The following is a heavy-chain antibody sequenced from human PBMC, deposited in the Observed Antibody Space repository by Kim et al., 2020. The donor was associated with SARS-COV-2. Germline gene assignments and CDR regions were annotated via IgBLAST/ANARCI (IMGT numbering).Heavy chain of an antibody. Sequence: GGSLRLSCAASGFTFSSYAMSWVRQAPGKGLEWVSAISGSGGSTYYADSVKGRFTISRDNSKNTLYLQMNSLRAEDTAVYYCAKVSKVGRIAAAGRGYYGMDVWGQGTTVTVSS. CDR2: ISGSGGST. CDR3: AKVSKVGRIAAAGRGYYGMDV. CDR1: GFTFSSYA. V-gene: IGHV3-23*01. J-gene: IGHJ6*02. D-gene: IGHD6-13*01.